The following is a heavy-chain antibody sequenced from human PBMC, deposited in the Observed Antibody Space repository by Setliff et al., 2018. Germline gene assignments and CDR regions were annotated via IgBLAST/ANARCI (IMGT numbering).Heavy chain of an antibody. D-gene: IGHD5-12*01. V-gene: IGHV4-59*01. J-gene: IGHJ4*02. Sequence: SETLSLTCTVSGGSISTYYWSWIRQPPGKGLGWIGYVYYSRIANYSPSLKSRLTISVDTSKNQFSLKLRSVTAADTAVYYCARGGTFRYFDYWGQGTPVTVSS. CDR3: ARGGTFRYFDY. CDR1: GGSISTYY. CDR2: VYYSRIA.